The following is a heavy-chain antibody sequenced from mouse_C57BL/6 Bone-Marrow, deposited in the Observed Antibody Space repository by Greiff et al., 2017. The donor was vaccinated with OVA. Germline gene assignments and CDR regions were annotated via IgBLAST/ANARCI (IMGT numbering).Heavy chain of an antibody. CDR1: GFTFSDYY. CDR3: ARDPYGNYGGDAMDY. Sequence: EVQRVESEGGLVQPGSSMKLSCTASGFTFSDYYMAWVRQVPEKGLEWVANINYDGSSTYYLDSLKSRFIISRDNAKNILYLQMSSLKSEDTATYYCARDPYGNYGGDAMDYWGQGTSVTVSS. V-gene: IGHV5-16*01. D-gene: IGHD2-1*01. CDR2: INYDGSST. J-gene: IGHJ4*01.